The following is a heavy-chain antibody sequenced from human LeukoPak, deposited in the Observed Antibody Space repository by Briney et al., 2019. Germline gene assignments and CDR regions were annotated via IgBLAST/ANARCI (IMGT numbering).Heavy chain of an antibody. CDR1: GGSFSGYY. V-gene: IGHV4-34*01. J-gene: IGHJ1*01. Sequence: SETLSLTCAVYGGSFSGYYWTWIRQPPGKGLEWIGEINPSGSTNYNPSLKSRVTISADTSKNQFSLRLSSVTAADTAAYYCARHSSFRGYFQLWGQGTLVTVS. CDR3: ARHSSFRGYFQL. CDR2: INPSGST. D-gene: IGHD3-10*01.